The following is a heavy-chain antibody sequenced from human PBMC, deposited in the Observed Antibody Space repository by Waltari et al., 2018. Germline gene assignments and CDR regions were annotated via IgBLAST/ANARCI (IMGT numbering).Heavy chain of an antibody. CDR1: GGSISSHY. V-gene: IGHV4-59*11. Sequence: QVQLQESGPGLVKPSETLSLTCTVSGGSISSHYWSWIRPPPGKGLEWIGYIYYSGSTNYNPSLKSRVTISVDTSKNQFSLKLSSVTAADTAVYYCASDTNYYDSSGNAFDIWGQGTMVTVSS. D-gene: IGHD3-22*01. CDR3: ASDTNYYDSSGNAFDI. J-gene: IGHJ3*02. CDR2: IYYSGST.